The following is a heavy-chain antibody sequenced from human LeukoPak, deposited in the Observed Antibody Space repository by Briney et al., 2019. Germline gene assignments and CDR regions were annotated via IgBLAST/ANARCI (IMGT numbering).Heavy chain of an antibody. V-gene: IGHV1-18*01. CDR1: GYTFTGYG. D-gene: IGHD5-12*01. J-gene: IGHJ3*02. CDR3: ARVGRWLRAFDI. CDR2: VSPYNGDT. Sequence: ASVKVSCKASGYTFTGYGINWVRQAPGHGVEWMGWVSPYNGDTKYAQKLQDRVTLTTDTSTSTAYMELRSLRSDDTAVYYCARVGRWLRAFDIWGQGTVITVSS.